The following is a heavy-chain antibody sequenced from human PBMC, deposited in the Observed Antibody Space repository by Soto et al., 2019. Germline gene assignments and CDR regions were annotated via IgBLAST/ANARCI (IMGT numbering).Heavy chain of an antibody. J-gene: IGHJ4*02. V-gene: IGHV3-30*03. D-gene: IGHD1-26*01. CDR3: ARSGGAGAKGQVGY. CDR1: GFTFSSYA. Sequence: QVQLVESGGGVVQPGRSLRLSCAASGFTFSSYAMHWVRQAPGKGLEWVAITSYDGSNKYYADSVKGRFSISRDNSKNTLFLPMNSLRAEDTAVYYCARSGGAGAKGQVGYWGQGNLVTVSS. CDR2: TSYDGSNK.